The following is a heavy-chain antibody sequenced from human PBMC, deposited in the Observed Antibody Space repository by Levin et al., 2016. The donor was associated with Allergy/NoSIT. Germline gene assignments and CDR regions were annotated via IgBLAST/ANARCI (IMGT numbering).Heavy chain of an antibody. CDR3: AREGGYEAFDI. J-gene: IGHJ3*02. CDR1: GGSISSYY. V-gene: IGHV4-59*01. D-gene: IGHD5-12*01. CDR2: IYYSGST. Sequence: GSLRLSCTVSGGSISSYYWSWIRQPPGKGLEWIGYIYYSGSTNYNPSLKSRVTISVDTSKNQFSLKLSSVTAADTAVYYCAREGGYEAFDIWGQGTMVTVSS.